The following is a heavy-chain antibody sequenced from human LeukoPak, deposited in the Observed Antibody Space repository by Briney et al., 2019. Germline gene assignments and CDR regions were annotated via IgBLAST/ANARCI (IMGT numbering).Heavy chain of an antibody. Sequence: SETLSLTCTVSGGSISSGDYYWSWIRQPPGKGLEWIGYIYYSGSTYYNPSLKSRVTISVDTSKNQFSLKLSSVTAADTAVYYCARVSYYYYYGMDVWGQGTTVTVSS. J-gene: IGHJ6*02. CDR1: GGSISSGDYY. V-gene: IGHV4-30-4*01. CDR2: IYYSGST. CDR3: ARVSYYYYYGMDV.